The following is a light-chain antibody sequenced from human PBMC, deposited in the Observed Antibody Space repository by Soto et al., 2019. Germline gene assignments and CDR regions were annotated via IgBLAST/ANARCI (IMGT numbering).Light chain of an antibody. V-gene: IGKV1-39*01. J-gene: IGKJ2*01. Sequence: DIPRTQSPSSLSASVGDSCTITCRASQSIITYLNWYQQKPGKAPKVLIYAASSLQSGVPSRFSGTGSVPDFILTIRTLQPDDFATYYCQQRHSPHLSFGQGTKRETK. CDR3: QQRHSPHLS. CDR1: QSIITY. CDR2: AAS.